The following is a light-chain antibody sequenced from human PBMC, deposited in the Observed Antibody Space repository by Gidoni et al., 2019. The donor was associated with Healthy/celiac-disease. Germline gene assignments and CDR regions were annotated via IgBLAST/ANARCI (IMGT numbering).Light chain of an antibody. Sequence: QSALTQPPSASGSPGQSVTISCTGTSSDVGGYNYVSWYQPHPGKAPKLMIYEVSKRPSGVPDRFSGSKSGNTASLTVSGLQAEDEADYYCSSYAGSNKFGVFGGGTKLTVL. CDR1: SSDVGGYNY. J-gene: IGLJ2*01. CDR3: SSYAGSNKFGV. V-gene: IGLV2-8*01. CDR2: EVS.